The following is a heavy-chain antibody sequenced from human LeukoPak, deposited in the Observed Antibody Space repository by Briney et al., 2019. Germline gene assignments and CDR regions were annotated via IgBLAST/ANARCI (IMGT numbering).Heavy chain of an antibody. CDR3: ARVRNTAMAIYYFDY. J-gene: IGHJ4*02. CDR2: IYSGGST. Sequence: ETLSLTCSVSGDSVSSSNHYWGWIRQPPGKGLEWVSVIYSGGSTYYADSVKGRFTISRHNSKNTLYLQMNSLRAEDTAVYYCARVRNTAMAIYYFDYWGQGTLVTVSS. V-gene: IGHV3-53*04. CDR1: GDSVSSSNHY. D-gene: IGHD5-18*01.